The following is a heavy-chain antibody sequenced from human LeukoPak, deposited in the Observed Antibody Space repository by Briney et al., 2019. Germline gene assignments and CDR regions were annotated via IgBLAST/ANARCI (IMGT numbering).Heavy chain of an antibody. Sequence: SETLSLTCTVSGGFISNYYWSWIRQPAGKRLEWLGRIYSSGSTNYNPSLESRVTVSVDTSKNQFSLKLSSVTAADTAVYYCXREHMVRGVINRWGQGALVTVSS. V-gene: IGHV4-4*07. CDR2: IYSSGST. J-gene: IGHJ4*02. CDR3: XREHMVRGVINR. D-gene: IGHD3-10*01. CDR1: GGFISNYY.